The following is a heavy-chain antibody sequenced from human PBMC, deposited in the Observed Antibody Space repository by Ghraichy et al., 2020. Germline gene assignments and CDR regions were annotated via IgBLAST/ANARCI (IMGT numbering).Heavy chain of an antibody. J-gene: IGHJ5*02. CDR2: IEGGSVDS. CDR3: AADGVSADGRWNYSDP. D-gene: IGHD1-7*01. Sequence: GGSLRLSCTASGFPFSHFAMSWVRQTPGKGLEWVSRIEGGSVDSYYTDSVKGRFIISRDDPRNTLYLQMNSLRDEDTAVYSCAADGVSADGRWNYSDPWGQGTLVALCS. CDR1: GFPFSHFA. V-gene: IGHV3-23*01.